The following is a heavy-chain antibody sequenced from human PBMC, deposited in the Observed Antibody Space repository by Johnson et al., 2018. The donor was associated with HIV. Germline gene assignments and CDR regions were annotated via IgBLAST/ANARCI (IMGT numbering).Heavy chain of an antibody. CDR2: ISYDGSNK. CDR3: ASKAAGTMHAFDI. J-gene: IGHJ3*02. CDR1: GFTFSSYA. V-gene: IGHV3-30*03. D-gene: IGHD6-13*01. Sequence: QVQLVESGGGVVQPGRSLRLSCAASGFTFSSYAMHWVRQAPGKGLEWVAVISYDGSNKYYADSVKGRFTISRDNSKNTLYLQMNSLRAEDTAVYYCASKAAGTMHAFDIWGQGT.